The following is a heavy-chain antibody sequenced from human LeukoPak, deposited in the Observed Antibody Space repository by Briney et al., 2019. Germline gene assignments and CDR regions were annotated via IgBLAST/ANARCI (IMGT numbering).Heavy chain of an antibody. V-gene: IGHV4-38-2*02. CDR2: IYHSGST. CDR3: ARPLRGYDILTGLAFDAFDI. D-gene: IGHD3-9*01. J-gene: IGHJ3*02. Sequence: PSETLSLTCTVSGYSISSGYYWGWIRQPPGKGLEWIGSIYHSGSTYYNPSLKSRVTISVDTSKNQFSLKLSSVTAADTAVYYCARPLRGYDILTGLAFDAFDIWGQGTMVTVPS. CDR1: GYSISSGYY.